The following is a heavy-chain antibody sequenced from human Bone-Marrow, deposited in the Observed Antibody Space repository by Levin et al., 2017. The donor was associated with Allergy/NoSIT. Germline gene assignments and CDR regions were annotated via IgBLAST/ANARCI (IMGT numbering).Heavy chain of an antibody. D-gene: IGHD4-17*01. CDR1: GFTFSSYG. CDR2: ISYDGSNK. Sequence: GGSLRLSCAASGFTFSSYGMHWVRQAPGKGLEWVAVISYDGSNKYYADSVKGRFTISRDNSKNTLYLQMNSLRAEDTAVYYCAKDLNDYGDYDPYWGQGTLVTVSS. V-gene: IGHV3-30*18. J-gene: IGHJ4*02. CDR3: AKDLNDYGDYDPY.